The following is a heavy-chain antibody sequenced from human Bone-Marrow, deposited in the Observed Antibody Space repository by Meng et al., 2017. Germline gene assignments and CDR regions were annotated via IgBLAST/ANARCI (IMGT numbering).Heavy chain of an antibody. CDR3: VPTDRKGYFDWLSEGLYHDAFDI. Sequence: KVSCKASGGTFSSYAISWVRQAPGQGLEWMGGIIPIFGTANYAQKFQGRVTITADESTSTAYRELSSLRSEDTAVYYGVPTDRKGYFDWLSEGLYHDAFDIWGQGTMVTVSS. J-gene: IGHJ3*02. D-gene: IGHD3-9*01. V-gene: IGHV1-69*01. CDR1: GGTFSSYA. CDR2: IIPIFGTA.